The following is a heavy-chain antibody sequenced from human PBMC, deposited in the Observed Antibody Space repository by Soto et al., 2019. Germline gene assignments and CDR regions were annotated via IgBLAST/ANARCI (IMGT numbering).Heavy chain of an antibody. D-gene: IGHD3-10*01. CDR1: GLTFSSHW. V-gene: IGHV3-74*01. CDR2: VNFDGSIT. Sequence: EGQLVESGGGLLQPGGSLRLSCAASGLTFSSHWMQWVRQSPGKGLVWVSRVNFDGSITNYADSVKGRLTISRDNAKNTVYLQMNSLRAEDTAVYYCARGASGTYKLDYWGQGTLVTVSS. CDR3: ARGASGTYKLDY. J-gene: IGHJ4*02.